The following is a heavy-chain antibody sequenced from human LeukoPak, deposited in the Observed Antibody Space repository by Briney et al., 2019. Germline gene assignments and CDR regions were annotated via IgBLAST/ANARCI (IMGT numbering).Heavy chain of an antibody. CDR3: ARAGYSYGTGYYFDY. CDR1: GGSISSHY. Sequence: SETLSLTCTVSGGSISSHYWSWIRQPPGKGLEWIGYIYYSGSTNYNPSLKSRVTISVDTSKNQFSLKLSSVTAADAAVYYCARAGYSYGTGYYFDYWGQGALVTVSS. J-gene: IGHJ4*02. V-gene: IGHV4-59*11. CDR2: IYYSGST. D-gene: IGHD5-18*01.